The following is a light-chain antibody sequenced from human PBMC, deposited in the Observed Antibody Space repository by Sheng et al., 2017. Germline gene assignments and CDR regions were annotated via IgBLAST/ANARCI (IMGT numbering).Light chain of an antibody. CDR1: QSITNSY. J-gene: IGKJ1*01. CDR2: GAT. Sequence: EIVMTQSPATLSVSPGERATLSCRASQSITNSYLTWYQQKPGQAPRLLIYGATSLQSGVPSRFIGSRSGTNFTLTISSLQPEDFATYYCQQYKDYPRTFGQGTKVEIK. CDR3: QQYKDYPRT. V-gene: IGKV3-15*01.